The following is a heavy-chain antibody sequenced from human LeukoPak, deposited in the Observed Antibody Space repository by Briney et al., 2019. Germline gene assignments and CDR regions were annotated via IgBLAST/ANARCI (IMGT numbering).Heavy chain of an antibody. CDR1: GDSVSSNSAA. D-gene: IGHD6-13*01. Sequence: SQTLSLTCAISGDSVSSNSAAWNWIRQSPSRGLEWLGRTHYRSKRYNDYALSVKSRISINPDTSKNQFSLQLNSVTPEDTAVYYCARVQQLGQGFHYWGLGTLVTVSS. V-gene: IGHV6-1*01. CDR2: THYRSKRYN. J-gene: IGHJ4*02. CDR3: ARVQQLGQGFHY.